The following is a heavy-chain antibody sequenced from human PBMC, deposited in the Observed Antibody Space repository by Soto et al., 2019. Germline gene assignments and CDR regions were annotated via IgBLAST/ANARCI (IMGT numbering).Heavy chain of an antibody. CDR3: AKDRGRTWYEDY. CDR1: GFTFSSYA. D-gene: IGHD6-13*01. Sequence: EVQLLESGGGLVQPGGSLRLSCAASGFTFSSYAMTWVRQAPGKGLEWVSAISGSGSTSYYADSVKGRFTISRDSSKKMLYLQMNSLRPEDTAVYYCAKDRGRTWYEDYWGQGTLVTVSS. J-gene: IGHJ4*02. CDR2: ISGSGSTS. V-gene: IGHV3-23*01.